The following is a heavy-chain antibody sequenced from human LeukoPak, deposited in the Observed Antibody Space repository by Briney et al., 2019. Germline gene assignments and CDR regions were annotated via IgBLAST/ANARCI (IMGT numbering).Heavy chain of an antibody. J-gene: IGHJ3*02. CDR3: ARGELELLAFDI. V-gene: IGHV4-59*01. Sequence: PSETLSLTCTVSGGSISSYYWSWIRQPPGKGLEWIGYIYYSGSTNYNPSLKSRVTISVDTSKNQFSLKLSSVTAADTAVYYCARGELELLAFDIWGQGTMVTVSS. D-gene: IGHD1-7*01. CDR2: IYYSGST. CDR1: GGSISSYY.